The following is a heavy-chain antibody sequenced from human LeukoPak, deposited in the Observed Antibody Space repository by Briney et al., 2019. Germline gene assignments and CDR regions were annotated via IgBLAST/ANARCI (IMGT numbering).Heavy chain of an antibody. Sequence: GGSLRLSCAGSGFTFSRYWMTWVRQAPGKGLEWMANIKPDGSQENYVDSAKGRFTISRDNAKESLFLQMNSLRDEDTAVYYCVRVGFSEEGFDHWGQGTLVTVSS. CDR1: GFTFSRYW. D-gene: IGHD6-19*01. CDR3: VRVGFSEEGFDH. CDR2: IKPDGSQE. J-gene: IGHJ4*02. V-gene: IGHV3-7*01.